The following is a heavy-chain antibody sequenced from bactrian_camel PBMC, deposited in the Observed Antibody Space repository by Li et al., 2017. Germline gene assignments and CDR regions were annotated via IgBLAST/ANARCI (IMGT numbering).Heavy chain of an antibody. J-gene: IGHJ4*01. CDR1: GVTIGSVC. Sequence: HVQLVESGGGSVQPGGSLRLFCVASGVTIGSVCMGWFRQVPGAVPGEEREAVAAIDRGGSTFYAASVPGRFTISQDNAKTTIYLQMNSLKPEDTAMYYCAADSLGCLVRGSGLREYEFYYWGQGTQVTVS. D-gene: IGHD5*01. CDR3: AADSLGCLVRGSGLREYEFYY. CDR2: IDRGGST. V-gene: IGHV3S55*01.